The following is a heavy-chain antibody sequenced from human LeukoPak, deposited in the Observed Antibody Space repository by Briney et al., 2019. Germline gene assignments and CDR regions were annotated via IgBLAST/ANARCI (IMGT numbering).Heavy chain of an antibody. Sequence: EASVNVSCKASGYKFTSYGISWVRQAPGQGLEWMGWISAYNGNTKYAQKLQGRVTMTTDTSTSTAYMELRSLRSDDTAVYYCARDFDVAYRQNWFDPWGQGTLVTVSS. CDR1: GYKFTSYG. V-gene: IGHV1-18*01. CDR3: ARDFDVAYRQNWFDP. CDR2: ISAYNGNT. J-gene: IGHJ5*02. D-gene: IGHD2-21*01.